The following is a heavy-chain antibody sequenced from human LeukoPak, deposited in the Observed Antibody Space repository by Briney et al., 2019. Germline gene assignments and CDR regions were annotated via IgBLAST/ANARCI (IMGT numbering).Heavy chain of an antibody. CDR3: ARGSNDFWSGYRATYYMDV. V-gene: IGHV4-59*01. J-gene: IGHJ6*03. D-gene: IGHD3-3*01. Sequence: PSETLSLTCTVSGGSISSYYWSWIRQPPGKGLEWIGYIYYSGSTNYDPSLKSRVTISVDTSRNQFSLKLSSVTAADTAVYYCARGSNDFWSGYRATYYMDVWGKGTTVTVS. CDR2: IYYSGST. CDR1: GGSISSYY.